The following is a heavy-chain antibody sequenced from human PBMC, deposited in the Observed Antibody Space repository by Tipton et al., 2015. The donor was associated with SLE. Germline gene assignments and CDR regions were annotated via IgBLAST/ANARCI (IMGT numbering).Heavy chain of an antibody. CDR2: TYYSGNT. CDR1: GGSISSGGYY. Sequence: LRLSCTVSGGSISSGGYYWSWIRQHPGKGLEWIGYTYYSGNTYYNPSLKSRVTISVDTSENQFSLKLSSVTAADTAVYYCARENSGNFLPPNYFDYWGQGALVTVSS. V-gene: IGHV4-31*03. J-gene: IGHJ4*02. D-gene: IGHD1-26*01. CDR3: ARENSGNFLPPNYFDY.